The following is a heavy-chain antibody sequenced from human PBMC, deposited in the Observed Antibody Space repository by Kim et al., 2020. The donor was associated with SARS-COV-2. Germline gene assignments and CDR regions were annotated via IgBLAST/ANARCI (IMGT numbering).Heavy chain of an antibody. D-gene: IGHD6-19*01. CDR2: ISYDGSNK. CDR3: VRGAVAGTNSFDY. J-gene: IGHJ4*02. CDR1: GFTFSSYA. V-gene: IGHV3-30-3*01. Sequence: GGSLRLSCAASGFTFSSYAMHWVRQAPGKGLEWVAVISYDGSNKYYADSVKGRFTISRDNSKNMLYLQMNSLRAEDTAVYYCVRGAVAGTNSFDYWGQGTLVTVSS.